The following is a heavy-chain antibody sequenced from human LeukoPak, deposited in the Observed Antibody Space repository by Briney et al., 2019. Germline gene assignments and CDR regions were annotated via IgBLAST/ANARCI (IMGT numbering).Heavy chain of an antibody. CDR3: AKDRAGTTSFDI. J-gene: IGHJ3*02. CDR1: TFTLRSYA. Sequence: GGSPRLSCVAPTFTLRSYAMSWVRQAPGKGLEWVSAISEGGGSTYYADSVKGRFTISRDNSKDTLYLQMNNLRAGDTAVYYCAKDRAGTTSFDIWGQGTMVTVSS. V-gene: IGHV3-23*01. CDR2: ISEGGGST. D-gene: IGHD1-1*01.